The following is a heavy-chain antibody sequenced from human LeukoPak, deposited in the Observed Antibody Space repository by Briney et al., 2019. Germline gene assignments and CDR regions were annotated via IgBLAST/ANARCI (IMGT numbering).Heavy chain of an antibody. CDR3: ARQSRIVVVPEDI. Sequence: SETLSLTCTVSGGSISSYYWSWIRQPPGKGLEWIGYIYYSGSTYYNPSLKSRVTISVDTSENQFSLKLSSVTAADTAVYYCARQSRIVVVPEDIWGQGTMVTVSS. CDR2: IYYSGST. J-gene: IGHJ3*02. V-gene: IGHV4-59*08. CDR1: GGSISSYY. D-gene: IGHD2-2*01.